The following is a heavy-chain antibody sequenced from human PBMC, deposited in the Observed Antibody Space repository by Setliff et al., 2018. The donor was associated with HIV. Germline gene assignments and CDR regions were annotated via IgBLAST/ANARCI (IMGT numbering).Heavy chain of an antibody. CDR2: INHHKHT. CDR1: GGSFGGYY. V-gene: IGHV4-34*01. D-gene: IGHD1-26*01. CDR3: ARSTVGAGASFP. J-gene: IGHJ5*02. Sequence: SETLSLTCFVYGGSFGGYYWSWIRQPPGKGLEWIGEINHHKHTNYNPTLKSRVTMSVDTSKNQFSLKLSSVTAADTALYYCARSTVGAGASFPWGRGILVTVSS.